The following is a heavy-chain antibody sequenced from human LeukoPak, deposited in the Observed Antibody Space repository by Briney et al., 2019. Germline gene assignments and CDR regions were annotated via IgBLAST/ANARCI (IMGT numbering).Heavy chain of an antibody. Sequence: GGSLRLSCAASGFTFSSYAMSWVRQAPGKGLEWVSAISGSGGSTYYADSVKGRFTISRDNAKNSLYLQMNSLRAEDTAVYYCAGGYSYGRGVDYWGQGTLVTVSS. J-gene: IGHJ4*02. CDR2: ISGSGGST. V-gene: IGHV3-23*01. D-gene: IGHD5-18*01. CDR3: AGGYSYGRGVDY. CDR1: GFTFSSYA.